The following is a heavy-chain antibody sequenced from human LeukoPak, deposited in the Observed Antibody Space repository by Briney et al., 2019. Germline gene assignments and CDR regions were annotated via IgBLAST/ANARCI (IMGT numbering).Heavy chain of an antibody. D-gene: IGHD3-16*01. Sequence: SETLSLTCTVSGGSISSSSYYWGWIRQPPGKGLEWIGSIYYSGSTYYNPSLKSRVTISVDTSKNQFSLTLSSVTAADTAVYFCARDDYGVFDAFDVWGQGTVVTVSS. CDR1: GGSISSSSYY. V-gene: IGHV4-39*01. CDR2: IYYSGST. J-gene: IGHJ3*01. CDR3: ARDDYGVFDAFDV.